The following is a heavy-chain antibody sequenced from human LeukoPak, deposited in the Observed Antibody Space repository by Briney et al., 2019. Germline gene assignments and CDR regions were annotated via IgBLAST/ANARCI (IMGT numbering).Heavy chain of an antibody. D-gene: IGHD4-17*01. J-gene: IGHJ4*01. Sequence: KPSETLSLTCTVSGGPIRGLYWSWIRQPPGKGLEWIGYIYYSGSTTYNPSLKSRVTISVDTSKNQLSLRLRSMIAADTALYYCARGYAYGDTGSFDYWGHGALVTVSS. CDR1: GGPIRGLY. CDR2: IYYSGST. V-gene: IGHV4-59*01. CDR3: ARGYAYGDTGSFDY.